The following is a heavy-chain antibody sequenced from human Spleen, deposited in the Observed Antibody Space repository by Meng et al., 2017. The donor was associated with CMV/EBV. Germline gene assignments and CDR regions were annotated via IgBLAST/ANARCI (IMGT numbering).Heavy chain of an antibody. CDR3: ARDGFLEWLPLDY. V-gene: IGHV4-39*07. Sequence: SETLSLTCNVSGGSISSYYWGWLRQPPGQGLEWIGCSYYSGSTYYNPSLKSRVTISVDTSKNQFSLKLSSVTAADTAVYYCARDGFLEWLPLDYWGQGTVVTVSS. CDR2: SYYSGST. D-gene: IGHD3-3*01. CDR1: GGSISSYY. J-gene: IGHJ4*02.